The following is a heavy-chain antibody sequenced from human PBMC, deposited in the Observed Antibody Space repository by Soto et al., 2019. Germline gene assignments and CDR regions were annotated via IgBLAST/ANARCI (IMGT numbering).Heavy chain of an antibody. CDR3: ARSLKDRRVLRFLEWLADAQHEFDY. D-gene: IGHD3-3*01. CDR2: IYYSGST. V-gene: IGHV4-39*01. CDR1: GGSISSSSYY. J-gene: IGHJ4*02. Sequence: SETLSLTCTVSGGSISSSSYYWGWIRQPPGKGLEWIGSIYYSGSTYYNPSLKSRVTISVDTSKNQFSLKLSSVTAADTAVYYCARSLKDRRVLRFLEWLADAQHEFDYWGQGTLVTVSS.